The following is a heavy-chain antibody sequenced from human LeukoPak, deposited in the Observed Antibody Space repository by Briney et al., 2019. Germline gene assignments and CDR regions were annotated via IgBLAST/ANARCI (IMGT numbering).Heavy chain of an antibody. Sequence: GASVTVSCKASGYTFAISGITWVRQAPGQGIEWMGWMRPASGNTHYAQKVQGRDTMGADTCTSTAYMELTSVTSYDTAVYYCTRVRDSSNWWGAFDIWGQGTLVTVSS. CDR1: GYTFAISG. J-gene: IGHJ4*02. D-gene: IGHD6-13*01. CDR3: TRVRDSSNWWGAFDI. V-gene: IGHV1-18*01. CDR2: MRPASGNT.